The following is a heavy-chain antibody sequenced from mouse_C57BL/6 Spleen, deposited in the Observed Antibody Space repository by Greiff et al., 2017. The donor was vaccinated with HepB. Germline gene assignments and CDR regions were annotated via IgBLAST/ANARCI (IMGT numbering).Heavy chain of an antibody. CDR1: GYAFSSSW. CDR3: ARDYYGSRGYFDV. Sequence: VQLQESGPELVKPGASVKISCKASGYAFSSSWMNWVKQRPGKGLEWIGRIYPGDGDTNYNGKFKGKATLTADNSSSTAYMQLSSLTSEDSAVYFCARDYYGSRGYFDVWGTGTTVTVSS. D-gene: IGHD1-1*01. V-gene: IGHV1-82*01. J-gene: IGHJ1*03. CDR2: IYPGDGDT.